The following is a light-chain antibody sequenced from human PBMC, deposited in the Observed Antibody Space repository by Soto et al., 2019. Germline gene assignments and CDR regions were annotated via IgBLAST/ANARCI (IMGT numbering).Light chain of an antibody. J-gene: IGLJ2*01. CDR1: SSDVGDFNY. Sequence: QSVLTQPASVSGSPGRSVTISCTGTSSDVGDFNYVSWYLHLPGRAPKLIIYDVTNRPSGISYRFSASKSGRTASLTISGLQAEDEADYYCSSYSSSTTHVVFGGGTKLTVL. CDR3: SSYSSSTTHVV. V-gene: IGLV2-14*03. CDR2: DVT.